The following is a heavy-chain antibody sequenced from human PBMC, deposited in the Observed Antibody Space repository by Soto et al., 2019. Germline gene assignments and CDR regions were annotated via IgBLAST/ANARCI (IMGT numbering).Heavy chain of an antibody. J-gene: IGHJ4*02. D-gene: IGHD6-13*01. CDR2: IYYRGNT. CDR1: GGSISSSSYY. CDR3: ARHKDISNWYLLPDY. V-gene: IGHV4-39*01. Sequence: QLQLQESDPGLVKPSETLSLTCSVSGGSISSSSYYWGWIRQPPGKGLEWIGNIYYRGNTYYNPSLKGRITISVDTSKNQFSLKLSSVTAADTAVYFCARHKDISNWYLLPDYWGQGTLVTVSS.